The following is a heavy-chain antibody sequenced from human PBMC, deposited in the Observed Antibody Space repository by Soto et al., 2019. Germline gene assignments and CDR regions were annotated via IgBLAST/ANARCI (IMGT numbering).Heavy chain of an antibody. CDR1: GFTFSTSW. V-gene: IGHV3-7*01. J-gene: IGHJ4*02. Sequence: EVQLVESGGGLVQPGGSLRLSCAASGFTFSTSWMNWVRQAPGKGLEWVAGIKEDGSEKYYVDSVKGRFTISKDNAENSLELRMNRLRVEDTAVYYCVRDRGYNAFDYWGLGTLVTVSS. CDR2: IKEDGSEK. CDR3: VRDRGYNAFDY. D-gene: IGHD5-18*01.